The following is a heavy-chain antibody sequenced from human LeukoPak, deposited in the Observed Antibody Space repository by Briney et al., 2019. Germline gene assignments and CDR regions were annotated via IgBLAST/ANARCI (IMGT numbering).Heavy chain of an antibody. D-gene: IGHD3-3*01. CDR3: ARSRYDFWSGYYSPTFDY. J-gene: IGHJ4*02. Sequence: SETLSLTCTVSGGSISSYYWNWIRQPPGKGLEWMGYIYYSGSTSYNPSLKSRVTISVDTSKNQFSLKLSSVTAADTAVYYCARSRYDFWSGYYSPTFDYWGQGTLVTVSS. CDR2: IYYSGST. V-gene: IGHV4-59*01. CDR1: GGSISSYY.